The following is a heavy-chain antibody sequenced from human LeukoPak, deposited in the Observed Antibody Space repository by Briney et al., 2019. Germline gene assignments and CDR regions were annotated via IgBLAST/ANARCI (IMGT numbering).Heavy chain of an antibody. CDR2: ISAYNGNT. CDR1: GYTFTSYG. Sequence: GASXKVSCKASGYTFTSYGISWVRQAPGQGLEWMGWISAYNGNTNYAQKLQGRVTMTTDTSTSTAYMELRSLRSDDTAVYYCARDGVGWLQQGDAFDIWGQGTMVTVSS. V-gene: IGHV1-18*01. D-gene: IGHD5-24*01. CDR3: ARDGVGWLQQGDAFDI. J-gene: IGHJ3*02.